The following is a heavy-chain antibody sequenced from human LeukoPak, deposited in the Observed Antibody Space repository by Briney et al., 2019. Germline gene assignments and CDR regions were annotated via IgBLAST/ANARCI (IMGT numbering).Heavy chain of an antibody. CDR3: AKGEYSSSSQVFDY. Sequence: GGSLRLSCAASGFSFSTYGMHWVRQAPGKGLEWVAFIRYDGSNKFYADSVKGRFTMSRDNSKNTLYLQMNSLRGEDTAVYYCAKGEYSSSSQVFDYWGQGTLVTVSS. CDR1: GFSFSTYG. V-gene: IGHV3-30*02. D-gene: IGHD6-6*01. CDR2: IRYDGSNK. J-gene: IGHJ4*02.